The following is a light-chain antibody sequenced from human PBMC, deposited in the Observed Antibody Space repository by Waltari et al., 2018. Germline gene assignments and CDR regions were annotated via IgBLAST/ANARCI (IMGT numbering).Light chain of an antibody. Sequence: EIVLTQSPATLSLSPGERATLSCRASHSVSRDLAWYQQRPGQTPRLLILDASFRSTGIPARFSGSGSETDFTLTISSLEPEDCAVYYCQQRSNWPLTFGGGTKVEIK. V-gene: IGKV3-11*01. CDR3: QQRSNWPLT. CDR1: HSVSRD. CDR2: DAS. J-gene: IGKJ4*01.